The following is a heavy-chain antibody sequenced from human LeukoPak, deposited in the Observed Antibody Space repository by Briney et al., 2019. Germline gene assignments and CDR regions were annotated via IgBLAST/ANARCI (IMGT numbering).Heavy chain of an antibody. V-gene: IGHV3-11*01. Sequence: PGGSRRLSCAASRFTFSDYHMNWIRQAPGKGLEWISYISPGGQTTYFADSVKGWVTLSRDNAKNSLSLQMNSLTADDTAVYFCAVGRDIRVAGPGGYFDYWGQGTLVAVSS. CDR2: ISPGGQTT. CDR1: RFTFSDYH. CDR3: AVGRDIRVAGPGGYFDY. J-gene: IGHJ4*02. D-gene: IGHD6-19*01.